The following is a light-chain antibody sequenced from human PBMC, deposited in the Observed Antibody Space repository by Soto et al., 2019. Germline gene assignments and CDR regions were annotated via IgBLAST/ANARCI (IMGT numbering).Light chain of an antibody. CDR1: QSVTYNF. CDR2: GAS. Sequence: IVLTQSPGTLSLSPGERATLSCGASQSVTYNFLAWYQQKPGQAPRLLIYGASSRATGVPDRFSGSGSGTDFTLTISRLEPGDFAVYYCQQYGTPLFTFGPGTKVDIK. J-gene: IGKJ3*01. V-gene: IGKV3-20*01. CDR3: QQYGTPLFT.